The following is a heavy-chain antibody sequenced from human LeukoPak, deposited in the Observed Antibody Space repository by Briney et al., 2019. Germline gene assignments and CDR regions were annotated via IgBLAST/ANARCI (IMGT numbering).Heavy chain of an antibody. CDR3: ARSDWYSGYYSN. CDR2: MYISGST. J-gene: IGHJ4*02. V-gene: IGHV4-61*02. Sequence: PSETLSLTCTVSGGSISSSNYYWTWIRQPAGKGLEWIGRMYISGSTNYNPSLKSRVTISVDTSKNQFSLKLSSVTAADTAVYYCARSDWYSGYYSNWGQGTLVTVSS. D-gene: IGHD3-22*01. CDR1: GGSISSSNYY.